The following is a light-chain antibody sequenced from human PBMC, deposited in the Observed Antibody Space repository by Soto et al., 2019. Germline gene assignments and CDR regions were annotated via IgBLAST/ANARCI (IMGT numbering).Light chain of an antibody. CDR1: SGHTTYA. J-gene: IGLJ3*02. CDR3: QSWGPGIQV. Sequence: QLVLTQSPSASASLGASVRLTCTLSSGHTTYAIAWHQQQSGKGPRFLMKINSDGSHSKGDGFFARFSGSSSGAERHLTISSLQSEDEADYYCQSWGPGIQVFGGGTKLTVL. CDR2: INSDGSH. V-gene: IGLV4-69*01.